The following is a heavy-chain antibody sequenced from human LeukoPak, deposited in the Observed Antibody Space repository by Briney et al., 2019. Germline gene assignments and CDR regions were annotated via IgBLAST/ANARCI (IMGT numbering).Heavy chain of an antibody. CDR1: GFTFSGNA. D-gene: IGHD3-10*01. Sequence: PGGSLRLSCAASGFTFSGNAMTWVRQAPGKGPERVSTILGSGSTTYYADSVKGRFTISRDNSKNTLYLQMNSLRGEDTALYFCAKPRGATVPKLFFDYWGQGTLVTVSS. V-gene: IGHV3-23*01. CDR2: ILGSGSTT. CDR3: AKPRGATVPKLFFDY. J-gene: IGHJ4*02.